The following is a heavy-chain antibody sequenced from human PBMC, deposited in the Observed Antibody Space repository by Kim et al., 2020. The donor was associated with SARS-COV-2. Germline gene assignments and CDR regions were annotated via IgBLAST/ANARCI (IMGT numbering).Heavy chain of an antibody. D-gene: IGHD2-2*01. CDR2: VYDSGTT. J-gene: IGHJ6*03. CDR3: ARALAGFYMPDYHYYMDV. CDR1: GGSISGGGYY. Sequence: SQTLSLTCSVSGGSISGGGYYWSWVRQFPGRGLEWIAYVYDSGTTYYNPSLESRVTLSVDVSENQFSLNLRSVTTADTAVYYCARALAGFYMPDYHYYMDVWGKGTTVTVSS. V-gene: IGHV4-30-4*01.